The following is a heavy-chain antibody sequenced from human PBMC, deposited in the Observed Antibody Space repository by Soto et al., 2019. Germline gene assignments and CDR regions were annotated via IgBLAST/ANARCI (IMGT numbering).Heavy chain of an antibody. V-gene: IGHV3-7*05. J-gene: IGHJ6*02. CDR3: ARVRTENYYGMDV. CDR1: GFTFSNYW. CDR2: IKQDESEK. Sequence: EVQLVESGGGLVQPGGSLRLSCAASGFTFSNYWMSWVRQAPGKGLEWVANIKQDESEKDYVDSVKGRFTISRDNAKNSLYLQMNSLRAEDTAVYYCARVRTENYYGMDVWGRGTTVTVSS.